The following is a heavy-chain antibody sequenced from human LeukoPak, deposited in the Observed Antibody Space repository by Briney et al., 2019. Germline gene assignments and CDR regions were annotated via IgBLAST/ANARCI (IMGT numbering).Heavy chain of an antibody. J-gene: IGHJ4*02. D-gene: IGHD6-13*01. CDR2: INHSGST. CDR3: GSSGAGPGGYYFDY. Sequence: SETLSLTCAVYGGSFSGYYWSWIRQPPGKGLEWIGEINHSGSTNYNPSLKSRVTISVDTSKNQFSLKLSSVTAADTAVYYCGSSGAGPGGYYFDYWGQGTLVTVSS. V-gene: IGHV4-34*01. CDR1: GGSFSGYY.